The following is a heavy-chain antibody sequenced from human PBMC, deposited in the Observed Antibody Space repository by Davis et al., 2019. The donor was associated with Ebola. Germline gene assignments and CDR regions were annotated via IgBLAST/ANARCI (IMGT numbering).Heavy chain of an antibody. Sequence: ASVKVSCKASGYTFTNYYMHWVRQAPGQGLEWMGWISPNTGGTIYAQKFQDRVTMTRDTSTRTVYMELGSLRSEDTAVYYCARDGPDYYGLDVWGQGTTVTVSS. V-gene: IGHV1-2*02. CDR1: GYTFTNYY. CDR3: ARDGPDYYGLDV. CDR2: ISPNTGGT. J-gene: IGHJ6*02.